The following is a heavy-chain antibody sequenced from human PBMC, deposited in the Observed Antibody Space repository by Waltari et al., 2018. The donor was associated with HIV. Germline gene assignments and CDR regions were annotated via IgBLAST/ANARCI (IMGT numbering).Heavy chain of an antibody. CDR1: AYTFTDYS. J-gene: IGHJ5*02. D-gene: IGHD3-22*01. V-gene: IGHV1-2*06. Sequence: QVHLVQPGPAVRRPGASATVPCKGSAYTFTDYSINWVRQTPGQGPEWLGRIDPHPGAARYATTFQRRVTMTSDTSLTTAYFDLTALQSDDSAVYFCARGEDVTVVSIPPLDRLDLWGHGTLVTVSS. CDR2: IDPHPGAA. CDR3: ARGEDVTVVSIPPLDRLDL.